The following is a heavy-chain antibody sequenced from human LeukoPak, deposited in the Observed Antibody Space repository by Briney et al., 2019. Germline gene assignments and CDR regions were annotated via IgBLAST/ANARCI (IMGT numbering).Heavy chain of an antibody. Sequence: ASVKVSCKASRYTFTGYYMHWVRQAPGQGLEWMGWINPNSGGTNYAQKSQGRVTITRDTSISTTYMELSRLRSDDTAVYYGARVEGLGRNRYMVRGVLDYWGQGTLVTVSS. J-gene: IGHJ4*02. CDR3: ARVEGLGRNRYMVRGVLDY. CDR1: RYTFTGYY. CDR2: INPNSGGT. V-gene: IGHV1-2*02. D-gene: IGHD3-10*01.